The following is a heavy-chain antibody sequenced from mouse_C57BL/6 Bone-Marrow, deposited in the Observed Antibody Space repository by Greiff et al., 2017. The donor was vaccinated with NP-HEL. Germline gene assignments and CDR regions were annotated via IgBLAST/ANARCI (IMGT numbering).Heavy chain of an antibody. Sequence: VQGVESGPGLVQPSQSLSITCTVSGFSLTSYGVHWVRQSPGKGLEWLGVIWSGGSTDYKAAFISRLSISKDNSKSQVFFKMNSLQADDTAIYYCALRGGWSWFAYWGQGTLVTVSA. D-gene: IGHD2-3*01. CDR1: GFSLTSYG. J-gene: IGHJ3*01. V-gene: IGHV2-2*01. CDR2: IWSGGST. CDR3: ALRGGWSWFAY.